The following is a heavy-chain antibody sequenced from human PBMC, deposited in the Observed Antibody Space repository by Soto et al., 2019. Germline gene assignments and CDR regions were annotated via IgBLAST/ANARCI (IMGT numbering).Heavy chain of an antibody. CDR1: GGTISSSSYF. J-gene: IGHJ5*02. V-gene: IGHV4-39*01. CDR3: ARHPSDFWFDP. D-gene: IGHD2-21*02. CDR2: IYYSGST. Sequence: SETMSLTCAVSGGTISSSSYFSGWIRKPPGKGLEWIGSIYYSGSTYYNPSLKSRVTVSVDTPKNKFSLKLSSVTAADTAVYYCARHPSDFWFDPWGKGTLVTVSS.